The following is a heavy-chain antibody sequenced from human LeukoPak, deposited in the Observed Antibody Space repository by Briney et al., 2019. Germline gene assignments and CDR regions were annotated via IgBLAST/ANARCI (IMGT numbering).Heavy chain of an antibody. J-gene: IGHJ6*03. CDR1: GFTLRGNW. V-gene: IGHV4-38-2*01. Sequence: PGGSLRLSCAASGFTLRGNWMGWGRKARGKGLRGWGSIYHSGSTYYNPSLKSRVTISVDASKNQFPLKLSSVTAADTAVYYCARAGFGRPSYYYMDVWGKGTTVTVSS. CDR3: ARAGFGRPSYYYMDV. CDR2: IYHSGST. D-gene: IGHD3/OR15-3a*01.